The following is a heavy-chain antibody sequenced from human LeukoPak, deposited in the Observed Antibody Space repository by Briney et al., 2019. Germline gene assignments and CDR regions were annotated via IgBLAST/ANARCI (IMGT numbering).Heavy chain of an antibody. CDR1: GFTFSSSA. CDR2: ISDSGGHS. D-gene: IGHD1-26*01. V-gene: IGHV3-23*01. J-gene: IGHJ4*02. CDR3: AKGGSYAPLDY. Sequence: GGSLRLSCTASGFTFSSSAMTWVRQAPGKGLEWVSAISDSGGHSIYTDSVKDRFTISRDNSKNTLYLQMNSLRAEDTAVYYCAKGGSYAPLDYWGQGTLVTVSS.